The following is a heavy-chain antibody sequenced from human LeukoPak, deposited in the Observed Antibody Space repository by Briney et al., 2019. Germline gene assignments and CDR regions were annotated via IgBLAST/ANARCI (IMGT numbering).Heavy chain of an antibody. V-gene: IGHV1-46*01. J-gene: IGHJ4*02. D-gene: IGHD1-26*01. CDR3: TRAPSGSSLFDY. CDR1: GYTFTAYF. Sequence: ASVKVSCKASGYTFTAYFLHWVRQAPGQGLDWMAMINPSSGSTNYAQKFQGRVTMTRDMSTSTVFMELSSLTSEDTAVYYCTRAPSGSSLFDYWGQGALVTVSS. CDR2: INPSSGST.